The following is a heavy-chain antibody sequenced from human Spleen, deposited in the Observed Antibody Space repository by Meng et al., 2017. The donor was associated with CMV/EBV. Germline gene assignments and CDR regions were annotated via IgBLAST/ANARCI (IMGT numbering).Heavy chain of an antibody. V-gene: IGHV3-53*01. CDR2: IYSGGST. Sequence: LSLTCAASGFTVSRSYMYWVRQAPGKGLEWVSVIYSGGSTYYADSVKGRFTISRDNSKNTLYLQMNSLRAEDTAVYYCARIHYYYGMDVWGQGTTVTVSS. CDR3: ARIHYYYGMDV. J-gene: IGHJ6*02. CDR1: GFTVSRSY.